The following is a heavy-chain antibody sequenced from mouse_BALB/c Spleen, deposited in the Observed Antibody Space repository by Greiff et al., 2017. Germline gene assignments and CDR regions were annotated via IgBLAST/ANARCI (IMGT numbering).Heavy chain of an antibody. V-gene: IGHV3-6*02. CDR2: IRYDGSN. D-gene: IGHD1-1*01. CDR1: GYSITSGYY. Sequence: EVQLQQSGPGLVKPSQSLSLTCSVTGYSITSGYYWKWIRQFPGNKLEWMGYIRYDGSNNYNPSLKNRISITRATSKNQFFLKLNSVTTEDTATYYSAMKRYYGSRACDVGGAGTTVTVPS. CDR3: AMKRYYGSRACDV. J-gene: IGHJ1*01.